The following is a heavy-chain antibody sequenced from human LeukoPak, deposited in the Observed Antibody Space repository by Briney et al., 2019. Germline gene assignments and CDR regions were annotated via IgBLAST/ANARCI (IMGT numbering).Heavy chain of an antibody. CDR1: GFTFDDYG. D-gene: IGHD3-10*01. CDR3: AREAPDYGSGSYLRYYYYYYMDV. Sequence: GGSLRLSCAASGFTFDDYGMSWVRQAPGKGLEWVSGINWNGGSTGYADSVKGRFTISRDNAKNSLYLQMNSLRAEDTALYHCAREAPDYGSGSYLRYYYYYYMDVWGKGTTVTISS. CDR2: INWNGGST. V-gene: IGHV3-20*01. J-gene: IGHJ6*03.